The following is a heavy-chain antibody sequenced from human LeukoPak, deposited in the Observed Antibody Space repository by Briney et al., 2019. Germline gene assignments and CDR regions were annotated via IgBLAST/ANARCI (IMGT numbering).Heavy chain of an antibody. CDR3: AKYTSGTSYRGLDQ. CDR2: IIGSAANT. D-gene: IGHD3-10*01. Sequence: TGGSLRLSCAASGFTVSNNYMTWVRQPPGKGLEWVSTIIGSAANTYYADSVKVRFTISRDDSKNTVYLQMNSLRAEDTAVYSCAKYTSGTSYRGLDQWGHGTLVTVSS. V-gene: IGHV3-23*01. CDR1: GFTVSNNY. J-gene: IGHJ1*01.